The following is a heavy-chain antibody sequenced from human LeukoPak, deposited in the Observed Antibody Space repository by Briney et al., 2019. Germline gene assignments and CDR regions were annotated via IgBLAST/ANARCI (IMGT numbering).Heavy chain of an antibody. Sequence: GGSLRLSCAASGFTFSSYGMHWVRQAPGKGLEWVAVISYDGSNKYYADSVKGRFTISRDNSKNTLYLQMNSLRAEDTAVYYCAKEGGGLSRGYYYVPLNYFDYWGQGTLVTVSS. CDR1: GFTFSSYG. V-gene: IGHV3-30*18. D-gene: IGHD3-22*01. CDR3: AKEGGGLSRGYYYVPLNYFDY. J-gene: IGHJ4*02. CDR2: ISYDGSNK.